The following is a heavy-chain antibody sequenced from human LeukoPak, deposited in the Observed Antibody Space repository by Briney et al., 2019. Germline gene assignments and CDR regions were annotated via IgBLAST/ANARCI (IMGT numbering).Heavy chain of an antibody. V-gene: IGHV3-53*01. J-gene: IGHJ4*02. CDR3: ALGYYYDSSGPAAFDY. CDR2: IYSGGST. Sequence: GGSLRLSCAASGFTVSSNYMSWVRQAPGKGLEWVSVIYSGGSTYYEDSVKGRFTISRDNSKNTLYLQMNSLRAEDTAVYYCALGYYYDSSGPAAFDYWGQGTLVTVSS. D-gene: IGHD3-22*01. CDR1: GFTVSSNY.